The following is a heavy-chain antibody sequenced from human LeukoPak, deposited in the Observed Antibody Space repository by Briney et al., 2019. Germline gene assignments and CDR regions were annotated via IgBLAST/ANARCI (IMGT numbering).Heavy chain of an antibody. CDR3: ARAYDFGSGYPYNWVYP. Sequence: PSETLSLTCTVSGGSISRYYWSWIRQPPGKGLEWIGYIYYSGSTNYNPSLKSRVTISVDPSKNQFSLKLSSVTAADTAVYYCARAYDFGSGYPYNWVYPWGQGTLVTVSS. CDR1: GGSISRYY. CDR2: IYYSGST. V-gene: IGHV4-59*01. J-gene: IGHJ5*02. D-gene: IGHD3-3*01.